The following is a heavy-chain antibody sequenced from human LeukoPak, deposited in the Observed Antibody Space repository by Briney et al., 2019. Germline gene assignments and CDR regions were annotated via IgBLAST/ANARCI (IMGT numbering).Heavy chain of an antibody. V-gene: IGHV3-33*01. D-gene: IGHD1-14*01. J-gene: IGHJ4*02. CDR3: TRYNNDHFDY. Sequence: GGSLTLSFAGSGFTFGGYGMHWFRHTPGKGLEWVAVIAYDGSRAFYADSVKGRFTISRDNSKNTMSVQMDDLRAEDTAVYYCTRYNNDHFDYWGQGTLVPVSS. CDR2: IAYDGSRA. CDR1: GFTFGGYG.